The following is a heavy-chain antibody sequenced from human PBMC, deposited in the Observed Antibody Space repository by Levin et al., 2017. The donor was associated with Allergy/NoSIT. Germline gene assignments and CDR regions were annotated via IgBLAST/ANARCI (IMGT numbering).Heavy chain of an antibody. CDR1: GGSFSGYY. J-gene: IGHJ4*02. D-gene: IGHD3-10*01. V-gene: IGHV4-34*01. Sequence: SETLSLTCAVYGGSFSGYYWSWIRQPPGKGLEWIGEINHSGSTNYNPSLKSRVTISVDTSKNQFSLKLSSVTAADTAVYYCASSIRGSGSYGPWYYFDYWGQGTLVTVSS. CDR3: ASSIRGSGSYGPWYYFDY. CDR2: INHSGST.